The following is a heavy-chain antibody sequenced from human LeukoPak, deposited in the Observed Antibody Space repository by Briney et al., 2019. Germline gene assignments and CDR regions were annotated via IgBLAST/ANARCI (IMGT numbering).Heavy chain of an antibody. D-gene: IGHD2-15*01. CDR3: ARVQASYCRGGICYSGGSFFGDY. CDR1: GYTFTSYG. J-gene: IGHJ4*02. CDR2: ISAYNGNT. V-gene: IGHV1-18*01. Sequence: ASVKVSCKASGYTFTSYGISWVRQAPGQGREWMGWISAYNGNTNYAQKLQGRVTMTTDTSTSTAYMELRSLRSDDTAVYYCARVQASYCRGGICYSGGSFFGDYWGQGTLVTVSS.